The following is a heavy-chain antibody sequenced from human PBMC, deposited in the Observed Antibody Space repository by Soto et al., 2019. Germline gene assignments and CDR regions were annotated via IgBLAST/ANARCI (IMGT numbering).Heavy chain of an antibody. V-gene: IGHV3-30*18. CDR1: GFTFSSYG. J-gene: IGHJ4*02. CDR2: ISYDGSNK. Sequence: GGSLRLSCAASGFTFSSYGMHWVRQAPGKGLEWVAVISYDGSNKYYADSVKGRFTISRDNSKNTLYLQMNSLRAEDTAVYYCVKALAPPASYYYDSSGHDYFDYWGQGTLVTV. CDR3: VKALAPPASYYYDSSGHDYFDY. D-gene: IGHD3-22*01.